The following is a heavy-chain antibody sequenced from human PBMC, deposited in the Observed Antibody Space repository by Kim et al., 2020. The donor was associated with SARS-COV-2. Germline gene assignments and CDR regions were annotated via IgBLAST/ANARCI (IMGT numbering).Heavy chain of an antibody. D-gene: IGHD3-10*01. V-gene: IGHV1-3*01. CDR3: ATGMAVPAVGFGGDY. CDR1: GYSFSTYD. Sequence: ASVKVSCKASGYSFSTYDLHWVRQAPGQRLEWMGSINPDNGNTYFSQPFQGRVTITRDTSASTVYMEFGSLRSEDTAVYYCATGMAVPAVGFGGDYWGQGTLVTVP. CDR2: INPDNGNT. J-gene: IGHJ4*02.